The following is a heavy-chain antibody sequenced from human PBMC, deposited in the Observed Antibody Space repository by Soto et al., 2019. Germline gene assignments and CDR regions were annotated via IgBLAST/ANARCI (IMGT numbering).Heavy chain of an antibody. CDR1: GGSISSYY. J-gene: IGHJ6*02. CDR2: IYYSGST. D-gene: IGHD5-18*01. Sequence: KTSETLSLTCTVSGGSISSYYWSWIRQPPGKGLEWIGYIYYSGSTNYNPSLKGRVTISVDTSKNQFSLKLSSVTAADTAVYYCARGAFGYSYGHGMDVWGQGTTVTVSS. V-gene: IGHV4-59*01. CDR3: ARGAFGYSYGHGMDV.